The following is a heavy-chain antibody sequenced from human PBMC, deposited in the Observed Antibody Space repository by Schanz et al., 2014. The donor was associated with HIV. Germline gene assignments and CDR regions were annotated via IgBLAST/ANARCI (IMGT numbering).Heavy chain of an antibody. CDR2: IFYSGST. V-gene: IGHV4-30-4*01. CDR3: ARTNYYDTSILDS. Sequence: QVQLQESGPGLVKPSETLSLSCTVSGGSISNGDYYWSWIRQPPGKGLEWIGYIFYSGSTNYKSSLKSRVTITVDTTREHFPLKLGSVTAADTAVYYCARTNYYDTSILDSWGQGNLVTVSS. CDR1: GGSISNGDYY. D-gene: IGHD3-22*01. J-gene: IGHJ4*02.